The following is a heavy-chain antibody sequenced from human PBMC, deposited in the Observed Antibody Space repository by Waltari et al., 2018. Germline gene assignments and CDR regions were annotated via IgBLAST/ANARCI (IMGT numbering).Heavy chain of an antibody. Sequence: QVQLVQSGAEVKKPGASVKVSCKASGYTFTGYYMHWVRQAPGQGLEWMGRIHPNRGGTNYAQKCQGRVTMTRDTSISTAYMELSRLRSDDTAVYYCARETDYGDGGGYMDVWGKGTTVTVSS. CDR2: IHPNRGGT. CDR3: ARETDYGDGGGYMDV. J-gene: IGHJ6*03. CDR1: GYTFTGYY. D-gene: IGHD4-17*01. V-gene: IGHV1-2*06.